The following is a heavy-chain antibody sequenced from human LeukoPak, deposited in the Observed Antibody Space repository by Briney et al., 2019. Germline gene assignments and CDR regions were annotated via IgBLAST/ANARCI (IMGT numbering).Heavy chain of an antibody. Sequence: SETLSLTCAVYGGSFSGYYWSWIRKPPGKGLEWIVEINHSGSTNYNPSLKSRATISVDTSKNQFSLKLSSVTAADTAVYYCARGQGVYPNYYGSGSYYQLDYWGQGTLVTVSS. V-gene: IGHV4-34*01. CDR1: GGSFSGYY. CDR3: ARGQGVYPNYYGSGSYYQLDY. J-gene: IGHJ4*02. CDR2: INHSGST. D-gene: IGHD3-10*01.